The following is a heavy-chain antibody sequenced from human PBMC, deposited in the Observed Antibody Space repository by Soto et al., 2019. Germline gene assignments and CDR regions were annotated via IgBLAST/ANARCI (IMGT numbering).Heavy chain of an antibody. Sequence: QVQLVQSGAEVKKPGASVRVFCKASGYTFTSYDINWVRQANGQGLEWMGWMNANSGNTGYEQKFQGRVTMTRNTTISTAYMELSSLRSEDTAVYYCAREGTIRGDDYWGQGTLVTVSS. J-gene: IGHJ4*02. CDR3: AREGTIRGDDY. CDR1: GYTFTSYD. V-gene: IGHV1-8*01. CDR2: MNANSGNT. D-gene: IGHD2-2*02.